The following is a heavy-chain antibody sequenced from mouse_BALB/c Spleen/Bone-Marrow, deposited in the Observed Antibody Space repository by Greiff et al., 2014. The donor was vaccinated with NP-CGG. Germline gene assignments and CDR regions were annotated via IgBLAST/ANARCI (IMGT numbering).Heavy chain of an antibody. CDR3: TNGYDYYAMDY. D-gene: IGHD2-2*01. V-gene: IGHV1-5*01. J-gene: IGHJ4*01. CDR2: IYPGNSDT. Sequence: VQLQQSGTVLARPGASVKMSCKASGYSFTSYWMHWVKQRPGQGLEWIGAIYPGNSDTSYNQKFKGKAKLTAVTSASTAYMELSSLTNEDSAAYYCTNGYDYYAMDYWGQGTSVTVSS. CDR1: GYSFTSYW.